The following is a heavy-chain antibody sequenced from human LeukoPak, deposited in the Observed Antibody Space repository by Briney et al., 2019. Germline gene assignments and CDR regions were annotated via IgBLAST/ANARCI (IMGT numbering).Heavy chain of an antibody. CDR2: IYYSGST. J-gene: IGHJ4*02. D-gene: IGHD1-26*01. CDR3: ARVSGSYPYFDY. Sequence: SETLSLTCTVSGGSISNSAFYWVFIRQPPGKGLEWIGSIYYSGSTYYNPSLKSRVTISVDTSKNQFSLKLSSVTAADTAVYYCARVSGSYPYFDYWGQGTLVTVSS. CDR1: GGSISNSAFY. V-gene: IGHV4-39*07.